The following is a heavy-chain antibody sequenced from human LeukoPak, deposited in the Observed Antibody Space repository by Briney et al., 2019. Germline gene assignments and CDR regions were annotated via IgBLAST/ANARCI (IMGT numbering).Heavy chain of an antibody. V-gene: IGHV4-39*07. J-gene: IGHJ4*02. CDR3: ARGTPSIAAAGTFDY. Sequence: SETLSLTCTVSGGSISSSSYYWGWIRQPPGKGLEWIGSIYYSGSTYYNPSLKSRVTISVDTSKNQFSLKLSSVTAADTAVYYCARGTPSIAAAGTFDYWGQGTLVTVSS. CDR2: IYYSGST. CDR1: GGSISSSSYY. D-gene: IGHD6-13*01.